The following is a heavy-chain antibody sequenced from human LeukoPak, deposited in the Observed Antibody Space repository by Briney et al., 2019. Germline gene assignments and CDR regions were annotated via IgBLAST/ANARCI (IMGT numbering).Heavy chain of an antibody. CDR3: ARGGYYDSSGHFDY. CDR1: GGTFSSYA. Sequence: ASVKVSCKASGGTFSSYAISWVRQAPGQGLEWMGGIIPIFGTANYAQKFQGRVTITADEFTSTAYMELSSLRSEDTAVYYCARGGYYDSSGHFDYWGQGTLVTVSS. J-gene: IGHJ4*02. CDR2: IIPIFGTA. V-gene: IGHV1-69*13. D-gene: IGHD3-22*01.